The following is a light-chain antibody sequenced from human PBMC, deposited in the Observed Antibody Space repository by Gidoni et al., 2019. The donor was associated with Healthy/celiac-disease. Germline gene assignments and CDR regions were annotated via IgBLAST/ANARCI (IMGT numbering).Light chain of an antibody. CDR2: GAS. CDR1: QSVSSSY. V-gene: IGKV3-20*01. J-gene: IGKJ4*01. Sequence: IGFAQSPGTLSLSPGERATLSCRASQSVSSSYLAWYQQKPGRAPRLLIYGASSRATGIPDRCSGSGSAKDLTLNISRLEPEDFAVYYCQQYGSSLLLTFGGGTKVEIK. CDR3: QQYGSSLLLT.